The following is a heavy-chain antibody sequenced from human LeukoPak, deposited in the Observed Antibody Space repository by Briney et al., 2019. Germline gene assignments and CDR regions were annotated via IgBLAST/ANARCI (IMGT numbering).Heavy chain of an antibody. CDR1: GGSISSSSYY. D-gene: IGHD2-15*01. CDR3: ARPGYCSGGSCYGANLSFDY. V-gene: IGHV4-39*07. CDR2: IYYSGST. J-gene: IGHJ4*02. Sequence: SETLSLTCTVSGGSISSSSYYWGWIRQPPGKGLEWIGSIYYSGSTYYNPSLKSRVTISVDTSKNQFSLKLSSVTAADTAVYYCARPGYCSGGSCYGANLSFDYWGQGTLVTVSS.